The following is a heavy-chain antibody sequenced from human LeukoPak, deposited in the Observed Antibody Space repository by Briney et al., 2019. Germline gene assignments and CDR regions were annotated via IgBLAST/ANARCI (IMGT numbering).Heavy chain of an antibody. Sequence: ASVTVSCMASGYTLPGYYMHWVRQAPGQGLEGMGWINPNSGGTIYAQKTQGRVTMTRATSMRTAYMELSRLRSDDTAVYRCARDEGIAVAGRRGAFDIWGQGTMVTVSS. V-gene: IGHV1-2*02. CDR3: ARDEGIAVAGRRGAFDI. J-gene: IGHJ3*02. CDR1: GYTLPGYY. CDR2: INPNSGGT. D-gene: IGHD6-19*01.